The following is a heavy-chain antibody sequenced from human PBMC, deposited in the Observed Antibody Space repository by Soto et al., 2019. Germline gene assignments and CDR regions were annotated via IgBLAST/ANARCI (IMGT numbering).Heavy chain of an antibody. CDR2: ISGSGGST. CDR3: ALAARYYYYGMDV. D-gene: IGHD6-6*01. Sequence: EVQLLESGGGLVQPGGSLRLSCAASGFTFSSYAMSWVRQAPGKGLEWVSAISGSGGSTYYADSVKCRFTISRDNSKNTLYLQMNSLRAEDTAVYYCALAARYYYYGMDVWGQGTTGTVSS. V-gene: IGHV3-23*01. CDR1: GFTFSSYA. J-gene: IGHJ6*02.